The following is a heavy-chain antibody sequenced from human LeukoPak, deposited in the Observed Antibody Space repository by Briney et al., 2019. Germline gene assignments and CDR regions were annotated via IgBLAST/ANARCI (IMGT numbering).Heavy chain of an antibody. CDR1: GGSISSYY. D-gene: IGHD3-16*01. J-gene: IGHJ4*02. CDR3: ASRKWGNIDY. V-gene: IGHV4-59*04. CDR2: IYYSGST. Sequence: SETLSLTCTVSGGSISSYYWSWIRQPPGKGLEWIGYIYYSGSTYYNPSLKSRVTISVDTSKNQFSLKLSSVTAADTAVYYCASRKWGNIDYWGQGTLVTVSS.